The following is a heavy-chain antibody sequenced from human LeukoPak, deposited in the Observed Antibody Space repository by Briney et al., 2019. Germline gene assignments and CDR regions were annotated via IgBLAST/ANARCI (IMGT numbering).Heavy chain of an antibody. D-gene: IGHD1-26*01. CDR3: ARGGRWEPFDY. CDR2: IYYSGST. V-gene: IGHV4-59*08. J-gene: IGHJ4*02. CDR1: GGSISSYY. Sequence: SEILSLTCTVSGGSISSYYWSWIRQPPGKGLGWIGYIYYSGSTNYNPSLKSRVTISVDTSKNQFSLKLSSVTAADTAVYYCARGGRWEPFDYWGQGTLVTVSS.